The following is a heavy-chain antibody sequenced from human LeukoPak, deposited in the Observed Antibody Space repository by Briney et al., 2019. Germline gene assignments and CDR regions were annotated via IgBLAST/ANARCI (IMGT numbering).Heavy chain of an antibody. D-gene: IGHD3-22*01. V-gene: IGHV1-69*01. J-gene: IGHJ4*02. CDR1: GGTFISYA. Sequence: SVKVSCKASGGTFISYAISWVRQAPGQGLEWMGGIIPIFGTANYAQKFQGRVTITADESTSTAYMELSSLRSEDTAVYYCARLYYYDSSGYDDYWGQGTLVTVSS. CDR3: ARLYYYDSSGYDDY. CDR2: IIPIFGTA.